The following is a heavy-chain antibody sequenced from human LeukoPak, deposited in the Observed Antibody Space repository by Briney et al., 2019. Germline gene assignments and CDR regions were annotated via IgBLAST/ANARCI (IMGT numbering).Heavy chain of an antibody. Sequence: SETLSLTCTVSGGSISSYYWSWIRQPPGKGLEWIGYIYYSGSTNYNPSLTSRVTISLDTSKNQFSLKLSSVTAADTAVYYCARILWFGEWDYYFDYWGQGTLVTVSS. CDR2: IYYSGST. J-gene: IGHJ4*02. CDR1: GGSISSYY. CDR3: ARILWFGEWDYYFDY. V-gene: IGHV4-59*01. D-gene: IGHD3-10*01.